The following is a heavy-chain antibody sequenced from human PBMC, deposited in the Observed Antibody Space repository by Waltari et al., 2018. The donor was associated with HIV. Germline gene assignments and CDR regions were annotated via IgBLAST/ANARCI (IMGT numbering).Heavy chain of an antibody. CDR1: GYTFTDNY. V-gene: IGHV1-2*02. CDR3: ARGGASTTPRDYNYYGLDV. J-gene: IGHJ6*02. D-gene: IGHD2-2*01. CDR2: INPKSVGT. Sequence: QVELVQSGAEVKKPGASVKVSCKASGYTFTDNYIHWVRQAPGHGLEWMGGINPKSVGTKHAQKFQGRVTMTRDTSMSTVYMEVSRLTSDDTAVYYCARGGASTTPRDYNYYGLDVWGQGTTVTVSS.